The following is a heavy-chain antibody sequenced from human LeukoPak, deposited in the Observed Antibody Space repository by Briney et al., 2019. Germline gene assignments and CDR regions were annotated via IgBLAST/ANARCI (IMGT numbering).Heavy chain of an antibody. CDR3: TTDSGYCSGGSCYG. V-gene: IGHV3-15*01. J-gene: IGHJ4*02. Sequence: GGSLRLSCAASGFTFSNAWMSWVRQAPGKGLEWVGRIKSKTDGGTTDYAAPVKGRFTISRDDSKNTLYLQMNSLKTEDTAVYYCTTDSGYCSGGSCYGWGQGTLVTVSS. CDR2: IKSKTDGGTT. D-gene: IGHD2-15*01. CDR1: GFTFSNAW.